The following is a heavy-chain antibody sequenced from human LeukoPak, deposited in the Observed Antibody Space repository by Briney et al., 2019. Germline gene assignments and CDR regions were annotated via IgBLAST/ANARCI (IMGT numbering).Heavy chain of an antibody. J-gene: IGHJ6*03. CDR2: IYHSGST. CDR1: GDSISSSNW. CDR3: AREARDDYSDSGLNYFYYYMDV. D-gene: IGHD4-11*01. Sequence: PSGTLSLTCAVSGDSISSSNWWSWVRQPPGKGLEWIGEIYHSGSTNYNPSLKSRVIISADTSNNQFSLKLSSVTAADTAVYYCAREARDDYSDSGLNYFYYYMDVWGKGTTVTVSS. V-gene: IGHV4-4*02.